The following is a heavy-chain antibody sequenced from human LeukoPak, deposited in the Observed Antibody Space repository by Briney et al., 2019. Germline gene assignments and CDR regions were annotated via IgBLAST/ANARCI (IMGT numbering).Heavy chain of an antibody. Sequence: GGSLRLSCVVSGFTFNRCWMNWVRQAPGKGLEWVANIRQDGSDKYYVDSVKGRFTISRDNAKNSLYLQMNSLRAEDTAVYYCAIIPRAAAGPSARSPFHYWGQGTLVTVSS. D-gene: IGHD6-13*01. CDR2: IRQDGSDK. J-gene: IGHJ4*02. V-gene: IGHV3-7*01. CDR3: AIIPRAAAGPSARSPFHY. CDR1: GFTFNRCW.